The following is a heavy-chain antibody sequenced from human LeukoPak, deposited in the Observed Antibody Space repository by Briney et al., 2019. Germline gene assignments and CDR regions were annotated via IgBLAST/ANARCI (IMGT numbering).Heavy chain of an antibody. CDR1: GFTFSSYS. Sequence: GGSLRLSCAASGFTFSSYSMNWVRQPPGKGLDWVSSISSSSGYIYYADSVKGRFTISRDNAKNSLYLQMNSLRAEDTAVYYCARDLSASYDFWSGPPPYWGQGTLVTVSS. CDR3: ARDLSASYDFWSGPPPY. V-gene: IGHV3-21*01. CDR2: ISSSSGYI. J-gene: IGHJ4*02. D-gene: IGHD3-3*01.